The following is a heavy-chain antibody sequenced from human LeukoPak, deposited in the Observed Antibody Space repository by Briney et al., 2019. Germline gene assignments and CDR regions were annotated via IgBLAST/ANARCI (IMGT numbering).Heavy chain of an antibody. V-gene: IGHV3-21*01. CDR3: ARRFIFTRSNWFDP. CDR2: ISSSSSYI. J-gene: IGHJ5*02. D-gene: IGHD2-21*01. CDR1: GFTFSSYA. Sequence: PGGSLRLSCAASGFTFSSYAMSWVRQAPGKGLEWVSSISSSSSYIYYADSVKGRFTISRDNAKNSLYLQMNSLRAEDTAVYYCARRFIFTRSNWFDPWGQGTLVTVSS.